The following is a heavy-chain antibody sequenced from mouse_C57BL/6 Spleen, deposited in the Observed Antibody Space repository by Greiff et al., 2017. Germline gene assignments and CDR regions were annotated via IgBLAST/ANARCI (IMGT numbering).Heavy chain of an antibody. D-gene: IGHD2-4*01. Sequence: VQLQESGAELVKPGASVKISCKASGYAFSSYWMNWVKQRPGKGLEWIGQIYPGDGDTNYNGKFKGKATLNADKSSSTAYMQLSSLTSEDSAVYFCARDYDSRGAWFAYWGQGTLVTVSA. CDR3: ARDYDSRGAWFAY. J-gene: IGHJ3*01. V-gene: IGHV1-80*01. CDR1: GYAFSSYW. CDR2: IYPGDGDT.